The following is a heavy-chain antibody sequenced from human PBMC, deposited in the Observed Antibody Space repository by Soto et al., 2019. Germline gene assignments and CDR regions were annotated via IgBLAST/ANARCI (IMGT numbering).Heavy chain of an antibody. V-gene: IGHV1-18*01. CDR2: ISAYNGNT. Sequence: GASVKVSCKASGYTFTSYGISWVRQAPGQGLEWMGWISAYNGNTNYAQKLQGRVTMTTDTSTSTAYMELRSLRSDDTAVYYCARDAPEGIAVAGNPHDYYYYYGMDVWGQGTTVTVYS. J-gene: IGHJ6*02. D-gene: IGHD6-19*01. CDR3: ARDAPEGIAVAGNPHDYYYYYGMDV. CDR1: GYTFTSYG.